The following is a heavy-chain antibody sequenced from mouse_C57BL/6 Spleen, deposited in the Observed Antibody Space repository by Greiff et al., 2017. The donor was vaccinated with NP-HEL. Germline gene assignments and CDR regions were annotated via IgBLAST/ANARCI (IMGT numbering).Heavy chain of an antibody. D-gene: IGHD1-1*02. J-gene: IGHJ2*01. CDR1: GFTFSSYA. V-gene: IGHV5-4*01. CDR2: ISDGGSYT. CDR3: ARGGLWPDY. Sequence: EVQLVESGGGLVKPGGSLKLSCAASGFTFSSYAMSWVRQTPEKRLEWVATISDGGSYTYYPDNVKGRFTISRDNAKNNLYLQMSHLKSEDTAMYYCARGGLWPDYWGQGTTLTVSS.